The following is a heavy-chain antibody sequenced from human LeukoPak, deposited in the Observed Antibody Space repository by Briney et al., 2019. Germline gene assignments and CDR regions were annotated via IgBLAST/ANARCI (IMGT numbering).Heavy chain of an antibody. CDR3: AREAYDFWNGYAPYFDY. Sequence: GRSLRLSCAASGFTFSSYGMRWVRQAPGKGLEWVAVIWYDGSNKYYADSVKGRFTISRDNSKNTLYLQMNSLRAEDTAVYYCAREAYDFWNGYAPYFDYWGQGTLVTVSS. D-gene: IGHD3-3*01. V-gene: IGHV3-33*01. J-gene: IGHJ4*02. CDR2: IWYDGSNK. CDR1: GFTFSSYG.